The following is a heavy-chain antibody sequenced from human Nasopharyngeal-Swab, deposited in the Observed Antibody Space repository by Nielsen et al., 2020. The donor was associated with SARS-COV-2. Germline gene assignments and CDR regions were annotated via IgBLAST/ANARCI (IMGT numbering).Heavy chain of an antibody. J-gene: IGHJ6*02. CDR1: GYSFTSYW. V-gene: IGHV5-51*01. CDR2: IYPRDSDT. Sequence: GESLKTSCKGSGYSFTSYWIAWVRQMPGKGLEWMGIIYPRDSDTKYSPSFQGQVTISADKSISTAYLQWSSLKASDTAMYYCVRPEGVATSFKYYFQYGMDVWGQGTMVTVSS. CDR3: VRPEGVATSFKYYFQYGMDV. D-gene: IGHD5-12*01.